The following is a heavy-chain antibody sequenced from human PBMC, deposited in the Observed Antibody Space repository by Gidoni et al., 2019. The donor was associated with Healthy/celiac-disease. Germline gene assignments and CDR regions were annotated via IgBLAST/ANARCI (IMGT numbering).Heavy chain of an antibody. D-gene: IGHD3-10*01. CDR3: AKDRGFVPRYYYGMDV. Sequence: EVQLLESGGGLVQPGGSLRLSCAASGFHFSSYAMSWVRQAPGKGLEWVSAISGSGGSTYYADSVKGRFTISRDNSKNTLYLQMNSLRAEDTAVYYCAKDRGFVPRYYYGMDVWGQGTTVTVSS. J-gene: IGHJ6*02. CDR2: ISGSGGST. V-gene: IGHV3-23*01. CDR1: GFHFSSYA.